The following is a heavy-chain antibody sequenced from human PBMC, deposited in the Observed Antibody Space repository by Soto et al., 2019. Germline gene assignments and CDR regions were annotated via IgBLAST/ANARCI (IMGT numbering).Heavy chain of an antibody. D-gene: IGHD1-26*01. CDR2: ISPYNGNT. V-gene: IGHV1-18*01. Sequence: QVQLVQSGAEVKKPGASVKVSCEASGYTFTTYGISWVRQAPGQGLEWMGWISPYNGNTNYAQKFQGRVTMTTYTSTSTAYMDLRSLRSDDTAVYYCARGAPSWAYGMDVWGQGTTVTVSS. J-gene: IGHJ6*02. CDR1: GYTFTTYG. CDR3: ARGAPSWAYGMDV.